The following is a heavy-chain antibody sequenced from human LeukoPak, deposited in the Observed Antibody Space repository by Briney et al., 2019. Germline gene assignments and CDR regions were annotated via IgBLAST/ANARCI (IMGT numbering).Heavy chain of an antibody. V-gene: IGHV3-30*18. Sequence: GGSLRLSCAASGFTFSSYGMHWVRQAPGKGLEWVAVISYDGSNKYYADSVKGRFTISRDNSKNTLYLQMNSLRAEDTAVYYCAKGQKTYYYGSGSYYTETLFDYWGQGTLVTVSS. CDR2: ISYDGSNK. CDR3: AKGQKTYYYGSGSYYTETLFDY. J-gene: IGHJ4*02. CDR1: GFTFSSYG. D-gene: IGHD3-10*01.